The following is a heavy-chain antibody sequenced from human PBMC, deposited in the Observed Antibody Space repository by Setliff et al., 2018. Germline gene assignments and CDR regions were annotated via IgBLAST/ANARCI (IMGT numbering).Heavy chain of an antibody. V-gene: IGHV4-39*07. CDR2: IYYSGST. J-gene: IGHJ4*02. CDR1: GGSISSSSYY. D-gene: IGHD2-21*02. CDR3: ARDLGHGGDSDY. Sequence: KTSETLSLTCTVSGGSISSSSYYWGWIRQPPGKGLEWIGSIYYSGSTYYNPSLKSRVTISVDTSKNQFSLKLSSVTAADMAVYYCARDLGHGGDSDYWGQGILVTVSS.